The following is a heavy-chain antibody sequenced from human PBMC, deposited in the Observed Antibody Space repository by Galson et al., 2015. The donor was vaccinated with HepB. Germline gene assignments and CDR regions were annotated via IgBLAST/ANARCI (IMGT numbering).Heavy chain of an antibody. CDR2: INPNSGGT. CDR3: ARREYSSSDFDY. V-gene: IGHV1-2*06. Sequence: SVKVSCKASGYTFTGYYMHWVRQAPGQGLEWMGRINPNSGGTNYAQKFQGRVTMTRDTSISTAYMELSRLRSDDTAVYYCARREYSSSDFDYWGQGTLVTVSS. J-gene: IGHJ4*02. D-gene: IGHD6-6*01. CDR1: GYTFTGYY.